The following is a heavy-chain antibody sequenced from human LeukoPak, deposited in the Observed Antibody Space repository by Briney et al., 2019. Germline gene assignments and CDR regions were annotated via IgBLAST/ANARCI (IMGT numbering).Heavy chain of an antibody. CDR3: TRADFYGSGTH. D-gene: IGHD3-10*01. Sequence: GGSLRLSCTASGFTFGDYAMSWVRQAPGKGLEWVGFIRSKAYGGTTEYAASVKGRFTISRDDSKSIAYLQMNSLKTEDTAVYYCTRADFYGSGTHWGQGTMVTVSS. V-gene: IGHV3-49*04. CDR1: GFTFGDYA. J-gene: IGHJ3*01. CDR2: IRSKAYGGTT.